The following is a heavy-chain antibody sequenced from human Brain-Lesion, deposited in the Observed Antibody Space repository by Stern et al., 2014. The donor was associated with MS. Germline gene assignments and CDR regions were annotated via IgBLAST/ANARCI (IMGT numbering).Heavy chain of an antibody. J-gene: IGHJ4*02. Sequence: QVQLGQSGPGLVKPSGTLSLTCAVSGGSISSSNWWSWVRQSPGKGLEWIGESDHSGSTIYNPSLKSRVTVSVDKSNNRFSLNLRSVTAADTAVYFCARFPASRPHVFDSWGQGTLVTVSS. CDR1: GGSISSSNW. CDR2: SDHSGST. D-gene: IGHD6-13*01. V-gene: IGHV4-4*02. CDR3: ARFPASRPHVFDS.